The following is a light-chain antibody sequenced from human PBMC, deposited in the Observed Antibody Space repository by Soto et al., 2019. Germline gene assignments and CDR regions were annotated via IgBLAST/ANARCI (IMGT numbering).Light chain of an antibody. V-gene: IGKV1-9*01. CDR2: GAS. Sequence: IQLTQSPSSLSASVGDRVTITCRASQGISSYLAWYQQKPGKAPKLLIYGASTLQSGVPSRFSGSGSGTDFTLTISSLKPEDFATYYCQQVNSYPRTFGPGTKVDIK. CDR1: QGISSY. J-gene: IGKJ3*01. CDR3: QQVNSYPRT.